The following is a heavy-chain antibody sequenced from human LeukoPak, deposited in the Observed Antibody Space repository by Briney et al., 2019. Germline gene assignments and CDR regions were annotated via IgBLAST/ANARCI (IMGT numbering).Heavy chain of an antibody. CDR2: ISGFNGDT. V-gene: IGHV1-18*01. Sequence: ASVKVSCKASGYAFTTYGITWVRQAPGQGLEWMGWISGFNGDTKYVQRLQGRVSMTTDTSTSTAYMELRSLRSDDTAVYFCAKVQLFGAEDCHAGFDYWGQGTLVTVSS. J-gene: IGHJ4*02. CDR1: GYAFTTYG. CDR3: AKVQLFGAEDCHAGFDY. D-gene: IGHD2/OR15-2a*01.